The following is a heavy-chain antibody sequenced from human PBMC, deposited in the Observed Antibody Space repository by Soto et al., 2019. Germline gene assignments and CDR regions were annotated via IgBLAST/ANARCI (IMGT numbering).Heavy chain of an antibody. Sequence: HPGGSLRLSCATSGFTFNIYWMHWVRQAPGKGLVWISRIKSDGSDTIYAGSVKGRFTISRDNARNTLYLQMNSLRAEDTATYYCARDRNYHSDYLGQGTLVTVSS. D-gene: IGHD1-7*01. CDR2: IKSDGSDT. V-gene: IGHV3-74*01. J-gene: IGHJ4*02. CDR3: ARDRNYHSDY. CDR1: GFTFNIYW.